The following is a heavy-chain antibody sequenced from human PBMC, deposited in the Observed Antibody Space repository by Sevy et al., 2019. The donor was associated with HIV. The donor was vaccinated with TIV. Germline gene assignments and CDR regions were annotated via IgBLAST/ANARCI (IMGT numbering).Heavy chain of an antibody. Sequence: SETLSLTCTVSGGSITSLYWXXXRQPPGKGLEWIANIYYNGHINYNPSLKSRVTLSLDTSKNQFSLRLSSVTAADTAMYYCAGENAWGRGYSWGQGTLVTVSS. D-gene: IGHD1-26*01. J-gene: IGHJ4*02. V-gene: IGHV4-59*08. CDR3: AGENAWGRGYS. CDR2: IYYNGHI. CDR1: GGSITSLY.